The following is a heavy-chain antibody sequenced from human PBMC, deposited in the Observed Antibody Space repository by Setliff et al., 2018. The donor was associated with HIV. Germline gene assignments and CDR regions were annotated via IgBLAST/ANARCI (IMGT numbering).Heavy chain of an antibody. V-gene: IGHV3-21*01. CDR2: ISSSSSYI. Sequence: GGSLRLSCAASGFTVTSNYMSWVRQAPGKGLEWVSSISSSSSYIYYADSVKGRFTISRDNAQNSLYLQMNSLRAEDTAVYYCARPRTGYYYMDVWGKGTTVTVSS. CDR3: ARPRTGYYYMDV. D-gene: IGHD3-9*01. J-gene: IGHJ6*03. CDR1: GFTVTSNY.